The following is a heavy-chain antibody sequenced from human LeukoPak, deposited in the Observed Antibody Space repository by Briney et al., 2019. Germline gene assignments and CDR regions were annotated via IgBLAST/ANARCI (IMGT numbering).Heavy chain of an antibody. CDR1: GFTFSSYA. CDR2: ISGSGGST. D-gene: IGHD5-24*01. Sequence: AGGSLRLSCAASGFTFSSYAMSWVRQAPGKGLEWVSAISGSGGSTYYADSVKGRFTISRDNSKNTLYLQMNSLRAEDTAVYYCAKAPLDGYNFDYWGQGTLVTVSS. V-gene: IGHV3-23*01. CDR3: AKAPLDGYNFDY. J-gene: IGHJ4*02.